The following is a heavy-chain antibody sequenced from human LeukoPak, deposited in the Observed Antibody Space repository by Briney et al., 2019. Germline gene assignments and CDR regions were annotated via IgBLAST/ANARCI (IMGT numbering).Heavy chain of an antibody. CDR2: IYYSGST. CDR3: ARGYSSGWPDYYYYYYMDV. D-gene: IGHD6-19*01. Sequence: SETLSLTCTVSGGSISSYYWSWIRQPPGKGLEWIGYIYYSGSTNYNPSLKSRVTISVDTSKNQFSLKLSSVTAADTAVYYCARGYSSGWPDYYYYYYMDVWGKGTTVTVSS. J-gene: IGHJ6*03. V-gene: IGHV4-59*13. CDR1: GGSISSYY.